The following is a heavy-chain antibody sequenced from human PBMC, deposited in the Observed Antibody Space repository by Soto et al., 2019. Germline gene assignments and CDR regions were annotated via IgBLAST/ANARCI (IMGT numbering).Heavy chain of an antibody. CDR3: ARDSVVVVVPAAIRYYYYYGMDV. V-gene: IGHV4-31*03. CDR2: IYYSGST. D-gene: IGHD2-2*02. CDR1: GGSISSGGYY. J-gene: IGHJ6*02. Sequence: SSETLSLTCTVSGGSISSGGYYWSWIRQHPGRGLEWIGYIYYSGSTYCNPSLKSRVTISVDTSKNQFSLKLSSVTAADTAVYYCARDSVVVVVPAAIRYYYYYGMDVWGQGTTVTVSS.